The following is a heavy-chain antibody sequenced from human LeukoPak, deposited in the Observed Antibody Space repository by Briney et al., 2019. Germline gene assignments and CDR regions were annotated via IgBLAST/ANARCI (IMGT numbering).Heavy chain of an antibody. J-gene: IGHJ4*02. Sequence: GGSLRLSCAASGFTFSSYSLNWVRQAPGEGLEWVSSSSTSSTYIYYADSVKGRFTISRDNAKSSLYLQMNSLRAEDTAVYYCARAMSFYYGSAFDYWGQGTLVTVSS. V-gene: IGHV3-21*01. CDR3: ARAMSFYYGSAFDY. CDR2: SSTSSTYI. CDR1: GFTFSSYS. D-gene: IGHD3-10*01.